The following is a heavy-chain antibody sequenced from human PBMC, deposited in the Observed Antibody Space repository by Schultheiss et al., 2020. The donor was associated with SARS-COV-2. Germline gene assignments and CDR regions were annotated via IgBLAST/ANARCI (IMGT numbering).Heavy chain of an antibody. V-gene: IGHV3-74*01. CDR1: GFTFSSYW. CDR3: ATRTSGSNLG. CDR2: INSDGSST. J-gene: IGHJ4*02. Sequence: GGSLRLCAASGFTFSSYWMHWVRQAPGKGLVWVSRINSDGSSTSYADSVKGRFTISRDNARKSVFLQMDSLRGDDSAIYYCATRTSGSNLGWGQGTLVTVSS. D-gene: IGHD2-15*01.